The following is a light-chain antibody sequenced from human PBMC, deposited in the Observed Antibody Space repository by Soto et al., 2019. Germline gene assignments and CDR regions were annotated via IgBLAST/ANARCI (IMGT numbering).Light chain of an antibody. V-gene: IGLV2-14*03. CDR3: SSYTSSSTHNYV. J-gene: IGLJ1*01. CDR1: SSDVGGYNY. Sequence: QSALTQPASVSGSPGQSITISCTGTSSDVGGYNYVSWYQQHPGKAPKLMIYDVSNRPSGVSNRFSGSKSGNTASLTISGLQAEDESDYDGSSYTSSSTHNYVFGTGTKLTVL. CDR2: DVS.